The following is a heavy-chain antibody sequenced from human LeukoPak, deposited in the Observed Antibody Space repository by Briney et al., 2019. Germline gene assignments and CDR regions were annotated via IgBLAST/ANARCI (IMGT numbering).Heavy chain of an antibody. Sequence: ASVKVSCKASGYTFTSHYMHWLRQAPGQGLEWMGIINPSGGSTSNAQKFQGRVIMTRDMSTSTGYMELSGLRSEDTAVYYCARGYCSSTSCYHLDDWGQGTLVTVSS. J-gene: IGHJ4*02. D-gene: IGHD2-2*01. CDR3: ARGYCSSTSCYHLDD. CDR1: GYTFTSHY. V-gene: IGHV1-46*01. CDR2: INPSGGST.